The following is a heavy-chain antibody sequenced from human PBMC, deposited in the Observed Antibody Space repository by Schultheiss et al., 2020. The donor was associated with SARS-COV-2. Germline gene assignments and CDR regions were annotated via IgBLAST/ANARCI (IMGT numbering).Heavy chain of an antibody. D-gene: IGHD2-21*02. CDR2: IYHSGST. Sequence: SETLSLTCTVSGGSISSSSYYWGWIRQPPGKGLEWIGSIYHSGSTYYNPSLKSRVTISVDTSKNQFSLKLSSVTAADTAVYYCTRGPVTNCAGADCLPRFWGQGTLVTVSS. V-gene: IGHV4-39*07. CDR3: TRGPVTNCAGADCLPRF. CDR1: GGSISSSSYY. J-gene: IGHJ1*01.